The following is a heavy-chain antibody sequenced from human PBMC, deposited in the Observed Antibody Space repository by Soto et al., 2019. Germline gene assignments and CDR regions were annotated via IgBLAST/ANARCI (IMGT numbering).Heavy chain of an antibody. CDR1: GGTFSSYA. D-gene: IGHD2-21*01. CDR3: ARDVARVGWFDP. CDR2: ISAYNGNT. Sequence: ASVKVSCKASGGTFSSYAISWVRQAPGQGLEWMGWISAYNGNTNYAQKLQGRVTMTTDTSTSTAYMELRSLRSDDTAVYYCARDVARVGWFDPWGQGTLVTVS. J-gene: IGHJ5*02. V-gene: IGHV1-18*01.